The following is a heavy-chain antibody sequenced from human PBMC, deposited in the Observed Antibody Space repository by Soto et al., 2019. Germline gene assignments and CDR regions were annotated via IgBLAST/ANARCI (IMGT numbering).Heavy chain of an antibody. CDR1: GGSFSGYY. D-gene: IGHD2-2*01. CDR2: INHSGST. Sequence: PSETLSLTCAVYGGSFSGYYWSWIRQPPGKGLEWIGEINHSGSTNYNPSLKSRVTISVDTSKNQFSLKLSSVTAADTAVYYCARVIVVVPAAAHYYYYYGMDVWGQGTTVTVSS. V-gene: IGHV4-34*01. J-gene: IGHJ6*02. CDR3: ARVIVVVPAAAHYYYYYGMDV.